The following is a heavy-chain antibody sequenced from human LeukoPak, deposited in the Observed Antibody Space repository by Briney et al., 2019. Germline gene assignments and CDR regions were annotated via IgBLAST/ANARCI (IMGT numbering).Heavy chain of an antibody. CDR2: IYHSGST. Sequence: SETLSLTCAVYAGSFSNYYWSWIRQPPGKGLEWIGEIYHSGSTNYNPSLKSRVTISVDTSKNQFSLKLSSVTAADTAMYYCARGSFDYGDYQIFDYWGQGILVTVSS. J-gene: IGHJ4*02. CDR1: AGSFSNYY. CDR3: ARGSFDYGDYQIFDY. D-gene: IGHD4-17*01. V-gene: IGHV4-34*01.